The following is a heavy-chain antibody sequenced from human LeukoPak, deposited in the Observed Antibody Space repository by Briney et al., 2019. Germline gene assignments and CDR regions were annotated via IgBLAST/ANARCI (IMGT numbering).Heavy chain of an antibody. Sequence: GGSLRLSCAASGFTFSSYSMSWVRQAPGKGLEWVSSISGGSGYIYYADSVKGRFTISRDNAKNSLYLQMNSLRAEDTAVYYCVGGPIAAAGEGYWGQGILVTVSS. D-gene: IGHD6-13*01. CDR1: GFTFSSYS. CDR3: VGGPIAAAGEGY. J-gene: IGHJ4*02. V-gene: IGHV3-21*01. CDR2: ISGGSGYI.